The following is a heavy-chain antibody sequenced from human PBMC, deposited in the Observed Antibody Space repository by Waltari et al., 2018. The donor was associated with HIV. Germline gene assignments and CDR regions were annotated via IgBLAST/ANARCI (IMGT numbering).Heavy chain of an antibody. D-gene: IGHD6-6*01. CDR3: ARARRIAARSGYDWFDP. J-gene: IGHJ5*02. V-gene: IGHV1-8*01. CDR1: GLSFPPLA. Sequence: QAQLVQSGPLWTKPGAPVKYPPRPSGLSFPPLATNRARTPLAKGLEWMGWMNPNSGNTGYAQKFQGRVTMTRNTSISTAYMELSSLRSEDTAVYYCARARRIAARSGYDWFDPWGQGTLVTVSS. CDR2: MNPNSGNT.